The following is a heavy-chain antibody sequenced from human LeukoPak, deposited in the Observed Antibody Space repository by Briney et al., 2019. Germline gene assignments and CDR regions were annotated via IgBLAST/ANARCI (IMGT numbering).Heavy chain of an antibody. CDR1: GGSTSRHY. CDR3: AGYSYKGGSFIWGGCYDP. CDR2: VHTSGSP. Sequence: KPSETLSLTCDVSGGSTSRHYWSWIRLPAGKGLEWIGRVHTSGSPDYSPSLKSRVTMSVATSKTEVSRSISSMPAGNPAVYFWAGYSYKGGSFIWGGCYDPWGQGIRVTVSS. D-gene: IGHD3-16*01. J-gene: IGHJ5*02. V-gene: IGHV4-59*10.